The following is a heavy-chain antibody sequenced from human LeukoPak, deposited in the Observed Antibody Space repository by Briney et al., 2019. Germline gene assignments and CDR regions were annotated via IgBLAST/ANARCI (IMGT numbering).Heavy chain of an antibody. J-gene: IGHJ4*02. CDR2: ISGSGGAT. V-gene: IGHV3-23*01. CDR3: AKRGVVIRVILVGFHKEAYYFDS. D-gene: IGHD3-22*01. Sequence: PGGSLRLSCAVSGITLSNYGMSWVRQAPGKGLEWVAGISGSGGATNYADSVKGRFTISRDNPKNTLYLQMNSLRVEDTAVYFCAKRGVVIRVILVGFHKEAYYFDSWGQGVLVTVSS. CDR1: GITLSNYG.